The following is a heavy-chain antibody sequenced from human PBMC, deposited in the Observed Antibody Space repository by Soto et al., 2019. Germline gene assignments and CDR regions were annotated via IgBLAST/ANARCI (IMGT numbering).Heavy chain of an antibody. D-gene: IGHD6-19*01. CDR2: VSHDGRNT. J-gene: IGHJ4*02. V-gene: IGHV3-30*18. CDR1: GFTFSDYA. Sequence: VQLVESGGGVVQPGRSLRLSCAASGFTFSDYAIHWVRQAPGKGLEWVAVVSHDGRNTHYADSVKGRFTISRDSSKNTVSLEMTSLRAGDTAVYYCAKGGRQWLVTSYFNYWGQGALVTVSS. CDR3: AKGGRQWLVTSYFNY.